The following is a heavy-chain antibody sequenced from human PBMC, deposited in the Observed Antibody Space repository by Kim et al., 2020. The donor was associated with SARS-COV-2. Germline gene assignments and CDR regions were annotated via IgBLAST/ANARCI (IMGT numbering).Heavy chain of an antibody. CDR2: ITGSGDKA. CDR3: ARGSDD. J-gene: IGHJ4*02. Sequence: GGSLRLSCAASGFIFSIAAMLWVRQAPGMGLECVSVITGSGDKAQYADSVRGRFTISRDNSKRMLYLQMNSLRVEDTAIYYCARGSDDWGQGTLVTVSS. V-gene: IGHV3-23*01. CDR1: GFIFSIAA.